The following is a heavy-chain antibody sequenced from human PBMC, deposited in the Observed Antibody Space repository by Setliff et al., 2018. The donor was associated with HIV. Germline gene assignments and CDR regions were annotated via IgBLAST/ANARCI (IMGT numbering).Heavy chain of an antibody. J-gene: IGHJ4*02. CDR3: ARDKGPNLLDY. Sequence: PGGSLRLSCAASGFTFSSYGMHWVRQAPGKGLEWVASINQDGGQKYYVDSVKGRFTISRDNAKNSLYLQMNSLRAEDTAVYYCARDKGPNLLDYWGQGTLVTVSS. CDR2: INQDGGQK. CDR1: GFTFSSYG. V-gene: IGHV3-7*01. D-gene: IGHD2-8*01.